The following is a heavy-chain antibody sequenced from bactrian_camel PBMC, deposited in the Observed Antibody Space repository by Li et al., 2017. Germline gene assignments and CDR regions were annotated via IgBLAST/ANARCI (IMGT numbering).Heavy chain of an antibody. V-gene: IGHV3S25*01. D-gene: IGHD2*01. CDR3: TATPSDRYGYPTLFTY. CDR2: TDSDGDNT. J-gene: IGHJ4*01. CDR1: DFTFSSAW. Sequence: QLVESGGGSVQPGGSLRLSCVASDFTFSSAWTYWVRQAPGGLEGVSVTDSDGDNTYYADSAKGRFANTADDTKNTVLLQIDREKPEDSDINYCTATPSDRYGYPTLFTYWGQGTQVTVS.